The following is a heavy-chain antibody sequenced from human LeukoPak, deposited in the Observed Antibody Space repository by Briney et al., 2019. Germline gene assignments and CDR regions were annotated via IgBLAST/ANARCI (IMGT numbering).Heavy chain of an antibody. CDR3: ARDHFLVLVRGVIRSDAFDI. CDR1: GFTFSSYS. V-gene: IGHV3-21*01. Sequence: PGGSLRLSCAAYGFTFSSYSMNWVRQAPGKGLEWVSFISTSSSYIYYADSVKGRFTISRDNAKNSLYLEMNSLRAEDTAVYYCARDHFLVLVRGVIRSDAFDIWGQGTMVTVSS. J-gene: IGHJ3*02. CDR2: ISTSSSYI. D-gene: IGHD3-10*01.